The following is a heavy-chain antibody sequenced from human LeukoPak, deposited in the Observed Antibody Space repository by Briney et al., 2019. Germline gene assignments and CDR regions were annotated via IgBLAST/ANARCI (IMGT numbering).Heavy chain of an antibody. V-gene: IGHV1-2*02. CDR3: ATYYGDYAAGFYYYYYMDV. D-gene: IGHD4-17*01. Sequence: ASVKVSCKASGYTFTGYYMHWVRQAPGQGLEWMGWINPNSVGTNYAQKFQGRVTMTRDTSIRTAYMELSRLRSDDTAVYYCATYYGDYAAGFYYYYYMDVWGKGTTVTVSS. J-gene: IGHJ6*03. CDR2: INPNSVGT. CDR1: GYTFTGYY.